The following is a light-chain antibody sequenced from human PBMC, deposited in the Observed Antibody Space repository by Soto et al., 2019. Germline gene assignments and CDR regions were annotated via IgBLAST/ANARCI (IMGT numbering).Light chain of an antibody. CDR1: QALSNY. V-gene: IGKV1-9*01. J-gene: IGKJ4*01. CDR3: QQLSRYPLT. CDR2: SAS. Sequence: DIRLTHAPSVLSPSVGDRGTNTYRASQALSNYLAWYQQKPGKAPDLLIYSASTLQSGVPSRFSGSGSETEFSLTIRAVQPEDFATYYCQQLSRYPLTFGGGTKVDIK.